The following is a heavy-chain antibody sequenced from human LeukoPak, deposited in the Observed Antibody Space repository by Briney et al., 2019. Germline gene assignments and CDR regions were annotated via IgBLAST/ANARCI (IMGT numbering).Heavy chain of an antibody. CDR2: IHNSGST. D-gene: IGHD2-2*01. CDR3: ARERSSAYYRDYFDY. CDR1: SGSIGNYY. J-gene: IGHJ4*02. Sequence: PSETLSLTCTVSSGSIGNYYWSWIRQPAGKELEWIGRIHNSGSTNYKPSLKSRVTMSIDTSENRFSLRLTSVTAADTALYYCARERSSAYYRDYFDYWGQGILVTLSS. V-gene: IGHV4-4*07.